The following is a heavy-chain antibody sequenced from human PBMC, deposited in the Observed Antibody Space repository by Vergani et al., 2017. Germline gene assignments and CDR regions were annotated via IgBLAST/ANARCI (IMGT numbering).Heavy chain of an antibody. Sequence: QVQLVQSGAEVGKPGASVKISCKASGYTFTAYYIHWVRQAPEQGLEWVGVISPDGFSTFYAQKFQGRVTITRDTSTSTVYVEVTSLRSDDTAVYYCAREPPLTGFFDYWGQGTLVT. J-gene: IGHJ4*02. CDR1: GYTFTAYY. CDR3: AREPPLTGFFDY. D-gene: IGHD3-9*01. V-gene: IGHV1-46*03. CDR2: ISPDGFST.